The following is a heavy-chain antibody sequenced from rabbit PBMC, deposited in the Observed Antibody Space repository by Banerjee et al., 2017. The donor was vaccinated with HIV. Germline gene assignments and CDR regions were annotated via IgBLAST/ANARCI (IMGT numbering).Heavy chain of an antibody. V-gene: IGHV1S45*01. D-gene: IGHD4-1*01. Sequence: QEQLEESGGGLFQPGGSLTLTCKASGFDFSSNAMCWVRQAPGKGLEWIACIYTGSGDTVYATWAKGRFTISKASWTTVTLQMTSLTAADTASYFCARDLAGVIGWNFNLWGPGTLVTVS. CDR2: IYTGSGDT. CDR3: ARDLAGVIGWNFNL. J-gene: IGHJ4*01. CDR1: GFDFSSNA.